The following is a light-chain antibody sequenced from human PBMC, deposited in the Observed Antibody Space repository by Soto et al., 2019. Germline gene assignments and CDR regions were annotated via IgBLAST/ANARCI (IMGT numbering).Light chain of an antibody. V-gene: IGKV3-15*01. CDR2: SAS. J-gene: IGKJ4*01. Sequence: ETILTQSPATLSVSPGERATLSCRASQSVSSNLAWYQHKPGLAPRLLIYSASTRATGIPARFSGSGSGTDFTLTISSLQSEDFAVYYCQHYNNWPLLTFGGGTRVEIK. CDR1: QSVSSN. CDR3: QHYNNWPLLT.